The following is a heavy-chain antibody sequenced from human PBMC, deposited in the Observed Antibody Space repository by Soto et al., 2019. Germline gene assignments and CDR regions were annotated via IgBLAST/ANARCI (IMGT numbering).Heavy chain of an antibody. CDR3: AKGGPCSGGSCYYFDY. J-gene: IGHJ4*02. CDR2: ISYDGSNK. Sequence: QVQLVESGGGVVQPGRSLRLSCAASGFTFSSYGMHWVRQAPGKGLEWVAVISYDGSNKYYADSVKGRCTISRDNSKNTLYLQMNSLRDEDTAVYYCAKGGPCSGGSCYYFDYWGQGTLVTVSS. V-gene: IGHV3-30*18. CDR1: GFTFSSYG. D-gene: IGHD2-15*01.